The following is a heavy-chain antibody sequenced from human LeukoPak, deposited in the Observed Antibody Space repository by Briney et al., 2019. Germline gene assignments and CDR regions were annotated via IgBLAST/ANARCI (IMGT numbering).Heavy chain of an antibody. CDR2: IRSKADGGTT. Sequence: GGSLRLSCAASGSTFSKAWMTWVRQAPGKGLEWVGRIRSKADGGTTDYAAPVKGRFTISRDDSKNTLYLQMNSLKTEDTAVYYCTTDSPGGSYYYYGMDVWGQGTTVTVSS. CDR3: TTDSPGGSYYYYGMDV. J-gene: IGHJ6*02. CDR1: GSTFSKAW. V-gene: IGHV3-15*01. D-gene: IGHD3-16*01.